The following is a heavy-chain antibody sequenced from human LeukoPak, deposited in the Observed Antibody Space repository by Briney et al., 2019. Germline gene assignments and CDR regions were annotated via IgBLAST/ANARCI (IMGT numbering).Heavy chain of an antibody. CDR3: AREEMGWELPDWYFDL. D-gene: IGHD1-26*01. CDR1: GFTFSSYE. CDR2: IGSSDSTT. J-gene: IGHJ2*01. Sequence: PGGSLRLSCVASGFTFSSYEMNWVRQAPGMGLEWLSYIGSSDSTTHYADSVKGRFTVSRDNAKNSLYLQMNSLRVEDTAVYYCAREEMGWELPDWYFDLWGRGTLVTVSS. V-gene: IGHV3-48*03.